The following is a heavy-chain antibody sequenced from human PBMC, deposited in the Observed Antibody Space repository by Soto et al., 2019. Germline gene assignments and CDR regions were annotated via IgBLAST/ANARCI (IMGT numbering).Heavy chain of an antibody. Sequence: GGSLRLSCAASGFTVSSNYMSWVRQAPGKGLEWVSVIYSGGSTYYADSVKGRFTISRDNSKNTLYLQMNSLRAEDTAVYYCARALVLEWLDSGDDAFDIWGQGTMVTVSS. CDR2: IYSGGST. CDR3: ARALVLEWLDSGDDAFDI. D-gene: IGHD3-3*01. J-gene: IGHJ3*02. CDR1: GFTVSSNY. V-gene: IGHV3-66*01.